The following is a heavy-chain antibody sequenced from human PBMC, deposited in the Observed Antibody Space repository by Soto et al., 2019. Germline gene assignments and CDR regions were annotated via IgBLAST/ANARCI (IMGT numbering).Heavy chain of an antibody. Sequence: ASVKVSCKASGYTFTTYGITWVRQAPGQGLEWMGWISACSGNTNYAQKLQGRLTVTTDTSTNTAYMDLRSLRSDDTAVYYCARVVKAGDYGDYGRYYFDYWGHGTLVTVSS. CDR2: ISACSGNT. V-gene: IGHV1-18*04. CDR1: GYTFTTYG. D-gene: IGHD4-17*01. CDR3: ARVVKAGDYGDYGRYYFDY. J-gene: IGHJ4*01.